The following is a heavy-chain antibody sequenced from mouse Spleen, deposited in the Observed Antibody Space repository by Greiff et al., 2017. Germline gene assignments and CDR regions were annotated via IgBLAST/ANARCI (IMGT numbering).Heavy chain of an antibody. V-gene: IGHV1-64*01. CDR1: GYTFTSYC. J-gene: IGHJ4*01. CDR2: IHPNSGST. Sequence: VQLQQPGAELVKPGASVKLSCKASGYTFTSYCMHWVKQRPGQGLEWIGTIHPNSGSTYYHEKFKSKATLTVDKSSSTAYMQLSSLTSEDSAVYYCARRVLNYAMDYWGQGTSVTVSS. D-gene: IGHD1-1*01. CDR3: ARRVLNYAMDY.